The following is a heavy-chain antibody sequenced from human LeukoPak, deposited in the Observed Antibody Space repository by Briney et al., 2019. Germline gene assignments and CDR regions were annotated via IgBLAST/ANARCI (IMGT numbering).Heavy chain of an antibody. J-gene: IGHJ4*02. CDR3: AKTGSSSWGYFDY. CDR2: IRNDGTIK. CDR1: RFSFRSYD. Sequence: PGRSLRLSCAASRFSFRSYDMHWVRQAPGKGLEWVAFIRNDGTIKYYADSVKGRFTISRDNSKNTLYLQMNSLRAEDTAVYYCAKTGSSSWGYFDYWGQGTLVTLSS. V-gene: IGHV3-30*02. D-gene: IGHD6-13*01.